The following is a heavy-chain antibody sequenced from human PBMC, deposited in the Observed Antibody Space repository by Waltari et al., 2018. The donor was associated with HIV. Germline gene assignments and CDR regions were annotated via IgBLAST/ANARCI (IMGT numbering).Heavy chain of an antibody. CDR3: ATGGVVVPAAEVVDFDY. Sequence: QVQLVQSGAEVKKPGASVKVSCKASGYTFTSYYMHWVRQAPGQGLEWMGIINPSCGSTSYAQKFQGRVTMTRDTSTSTVYMELSSLRSEDTAVYYCATGGVVVPAAEVVDFDYWGQGTLVTVSS. D-gene: IGHD2-2*01. CDR1: GYTFTSYY. J-gene: IGHJ4*02. V-gene: IGHV1-46*03. CDR2: INPSCGST.